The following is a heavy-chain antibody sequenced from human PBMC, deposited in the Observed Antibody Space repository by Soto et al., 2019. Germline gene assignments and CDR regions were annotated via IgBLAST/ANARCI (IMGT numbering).Heavy chain of an antibody. CDR2: IIPIIGII. CDR3: VLRWPVVPAAMLPSWPTVLRYFDWPPRRYYFDY. J-gene: IGHJ4*02. CDR1: GGIFSTYT. Sequence: GASVKVSCKASGGIFSTYTITWVRQAPGQGLEWMGRIIPIIGIINYAQKFRGRVTITSDRSVSTAYMELTSLRSEDMAVYSCVLRWPVVPAAMLPSWPTVLRYFDWPPRRYYFDYWGQGTLVTVSS. D-gene: IGHD3-9*01. V-gene: IGHV1-69*02.